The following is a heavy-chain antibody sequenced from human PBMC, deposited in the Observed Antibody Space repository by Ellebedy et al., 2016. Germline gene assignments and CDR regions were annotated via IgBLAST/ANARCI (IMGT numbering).Heavy chain of an antibody. Sequence: SETLSLTCTVSGGSISSYYWSWIRQPPGKGLEWIGYIYYSGSTNYNPSLKSRVTISVDTSKNQFSLKLSSVTAADTAVYYCATGAARPTPFDYWGQGTLVTVSS. D-gene: IGHD6-6*01. V-gene: IGHV4-59*12. J-gene: IGHJ4*02. CDR3: ATGAARPTPFDY. CDR2: IYYSGST. CDR1: GGSISSYY.